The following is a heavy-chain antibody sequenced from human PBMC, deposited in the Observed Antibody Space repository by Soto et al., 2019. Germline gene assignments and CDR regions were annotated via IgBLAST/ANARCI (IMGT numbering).Heavy chain of an antibody. Sequence: SETLSLTCTVSGGSISSGGYYWSWIRQHPGKGLEWIGYIYHSGTTYYNPSLKSRVTISVDTSKNQFSLKLTSVTAEDTAVYYCARDGGTGTTLDYFQHWGQGTLVTVSS. V-gene: IGHV4-31*03. CDR3: ARDGGTGTTLDYFQH. CDR1: GGSISSGGYY. CDR2: IYHSGTT. D-gene: IGHD1-1*01. J-gene: IGHJ1*01.